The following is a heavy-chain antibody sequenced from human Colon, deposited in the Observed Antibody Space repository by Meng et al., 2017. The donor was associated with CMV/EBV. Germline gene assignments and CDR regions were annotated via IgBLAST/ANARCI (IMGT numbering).Heavy chain of an antibody. D-gene: IGHD4-11*01. V-gene: IGHV3-48*04. J-gene: IGHJ4*02. CDR2: IQSNSNNK. Sequence: GESLKISCAASGFTFSDSGMNWVRQIPGKGLEWVSYIQSNSNNKYYADSVKGRFTISRDNSENSLYLQMNDLRVDDTAVYYCARDRTTETGGLDYWGQGTLVTVSS. CDR1: GFTFSDSG. CDR3: ARDRTTETGGLDY.